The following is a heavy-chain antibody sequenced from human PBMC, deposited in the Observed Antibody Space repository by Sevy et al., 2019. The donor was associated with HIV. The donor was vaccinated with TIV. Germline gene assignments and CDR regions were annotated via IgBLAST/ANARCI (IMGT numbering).Heavy chain of an antibody. CDR1: RFTVNSDY. CDR3: ARHISFGELGSWFDP. Sequence: GGSLRLSCAASRFTVNSDYMSWVRQAPGKGLEWVSVVCSGGTTYYAYSVKGRFTISRDNSKNILYLQMNSLRAEDTAVYYCARHISFGELGSWFDPWGHGTLVTVSS. CDR2: VCSGGTT. J-gene: IGHJ5*02. D-gene: IGHD3-10*01. V-gene: IGHV3-53*01.